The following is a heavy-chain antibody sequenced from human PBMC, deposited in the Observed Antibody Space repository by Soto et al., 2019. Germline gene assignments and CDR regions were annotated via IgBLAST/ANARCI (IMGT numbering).Heavy chain of an antibody. J-gene: IGHJ4*02. Sequence: QVQLVESGGGVVQPGRSLRLSCAASGFTFSSYAMHWVRQAPGKGLEWVAVISYDGSNKYYADSVKGRFTISRDNSKNTLYQHMNSLRAEATAVYYCARDKVVRGVRFDYWGQGTLVTVSS. CDR3: ARDKVVRGVRFDY. V-gene: IGHV3-30-3*01. CDR1: GFTFSSYA. CDR2: ISYDGSNK. D-gene: IGHD3-10*01.